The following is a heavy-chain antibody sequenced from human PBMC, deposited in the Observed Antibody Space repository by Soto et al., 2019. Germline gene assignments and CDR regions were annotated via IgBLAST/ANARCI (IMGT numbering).Heavy chain of an antibody. J-gene: IGHJ5*02. D-gene: IGHD3-3*01. CDR3: AGILEWLLNSWFDP. CDR2: IIPIFGTA. V-gene: IGHV1-69*13. Sequence: SVKVSCKASGGTFSSYAISWVRQAPGQGLEWMGGIIPIFGTANYAQKFQGRVTITADESTSTAYMELSSLRSEDTAVYYCAGILEWLLNSWFDPWGQGXLVTVYS. CDR1: GGTFSSYA.